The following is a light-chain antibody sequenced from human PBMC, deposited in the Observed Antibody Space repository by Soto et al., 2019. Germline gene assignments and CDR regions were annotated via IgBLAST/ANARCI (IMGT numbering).Light chain of an antibody. CDR2: AAS. Sequence: IQLTQSPSSLSASVGDRVTITCRASQGISSYLAWYQQKPGKAPKLLIYAASTLQSGVPSRFSGSRSGTDFTLTISSLQPEDFATYYCQQLNSYRTFGQGTKVEIK. J-gene: IGKJ1*01. V-gene: IGKV1-9*01. CDR3: QQLNSYRT. CDR1: QGISSY.